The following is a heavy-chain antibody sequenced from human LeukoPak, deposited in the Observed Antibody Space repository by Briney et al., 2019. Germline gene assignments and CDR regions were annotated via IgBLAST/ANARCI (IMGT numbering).Heavy chain of an antibody. Sequence: GGSLRLSCAASGFTFSSYWMSWVRQAPGKGLEWVANIKQDGSEKYYVDSVKGRFTISRDNAKNSLYLQMNSLRAEDTAVYYCARHSGYSSSWLDYWGQGTLVTVSS. V-gene: IGHV3-7*01. D-gene: IGHD6-13*01. J-gene: IGHJ4*02. CDR1: GFTFSSYW. CDR3: ARHSGYSSSWLDY. CDR2: IKQDGSEK.